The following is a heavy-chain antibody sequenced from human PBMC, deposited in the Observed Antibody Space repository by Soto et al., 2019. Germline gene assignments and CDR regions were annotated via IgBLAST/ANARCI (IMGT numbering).Heavy chain of an antibody. J-gene: IGHJ5*02. CDR3: AKETLVVVAATGWFDP. CDR1: GFTFRSYA. Sequence: GSLRLSCAASGFTFRSYAMSWVRQAPGKGLEWVSAISGSGGSTYYADSVKGRFTISRDNSKNTLYLQMNSLRAEDTAVYYCAKETLVVVAATGWFDPCGQGTLVTVSS. CDR2: ISGSGGST. D-gene: IGHD2-15*01. V-gene: IGHV3-23*01.